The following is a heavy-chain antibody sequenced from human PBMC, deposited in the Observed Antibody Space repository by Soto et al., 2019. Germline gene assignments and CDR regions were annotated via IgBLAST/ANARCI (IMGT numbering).Heavy chain of an antibody. V-gene: IGHV4-59*01. Sequence: SETLSLTCTVSGGSISSYYWSWIRQPPGKGLEWIGYIYYSGSTNYNPSLKSRVTISVDTSKNQFSLKLSSVTAADTAVYYCARDNYYGSGDYYYYYMDVWGKGTTVTVSS. CDR2: IYYSGST. J-gene: IGHJ6*03. CDR3: ARDNYYGSGDYYYYYMDV. CDR1: GGSISSYY. D-gene: IGHD3-10*01.